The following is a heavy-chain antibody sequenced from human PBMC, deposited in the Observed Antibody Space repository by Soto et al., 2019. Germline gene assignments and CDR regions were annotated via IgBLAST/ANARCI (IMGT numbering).Heavy chain of an antibody. CDR1: GYTFTSHG. CDR2: ITSVTGGT. Sequence: QVHLVQSGAEVKNPGASVKVSCKASGYTFTSHGISWVRQAPGQGLEWMGWITSVTGGTNYEQGLKGRVTMTTDTSTTTAYMELTSLTSDDTAVYYFARDISYGSGTAYGYWGQGTPVTVSS. J-gene: IGHJ4*02. CDR3: ARDISYGSGTAYGY. D-gene: IGHD3-10*01. V-gene: IGHV1-18*01.